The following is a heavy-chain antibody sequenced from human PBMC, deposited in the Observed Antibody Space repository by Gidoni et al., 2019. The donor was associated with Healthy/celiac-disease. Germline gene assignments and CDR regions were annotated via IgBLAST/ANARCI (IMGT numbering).Heavy chain of an antibody. CDR3: ARMHYYYYYMDV. V-gene: IGHV1-8*01. CDR1: GYTFTSYD. Sequence: QVQLVQSGAEVKKPGASAKVSCKASGYTFTSYDINWVRQATGQGLEWMGWMNPNSGNTGYAQKFQGRVTMTRNTSISTAYMELSSLRSEDTAVYYCARMHYYYYYMDVWGKGTTVTVSS. J-gene: IGHJ6*03. CDR2: MNPNSGNT.